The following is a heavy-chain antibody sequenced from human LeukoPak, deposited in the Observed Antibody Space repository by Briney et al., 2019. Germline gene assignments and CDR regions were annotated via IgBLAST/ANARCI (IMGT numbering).Heavy chain of an antibody. CDR3: ARDVTPTWELLSDALDI. Sequence: GGSLRLSCAASGFTFSSYWMSWVRQAPGKGLEWVANIKQDGSEKYYVDSVKGRFTISRDNAKNSLYLQMNSLRAEDTAVYYCARDVTPTWELLSDALDIWGQGTMVTVPS. V-gene: IGHV3-7*03. D-gene: IGHD1-26*01. J-gene: IGHJ3*02. CDR2: IKQDGSEK. CDR1: GFTFSSYW.